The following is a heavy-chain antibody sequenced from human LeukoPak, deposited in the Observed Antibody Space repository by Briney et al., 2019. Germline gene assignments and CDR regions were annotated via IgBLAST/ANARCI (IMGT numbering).Heavy chain of an antibody. J-gene: IGHJ6*03. V-gene: IGHV4-39*07. D-gene: IGHD6-6*01. Sequence: SETLSLTCTVSGGSISSSSYYWGWIRQPPGKGLEWIGSIYYSGSTYYNPSLKSRVTISVDTSKNQFSLKLSSATAADMAVYYCARGRKLDTYYYYYYMDVWGKGTKLIVPS. CDR2: IYYSGST. CDR3: ARGRKLDTYYYYYYMDV. CDR1: GGSISSSSYY.